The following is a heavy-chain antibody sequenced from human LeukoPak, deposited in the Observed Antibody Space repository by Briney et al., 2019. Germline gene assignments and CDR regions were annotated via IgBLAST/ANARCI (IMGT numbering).Heavy chain of an antibody. CDR3: ARGHPFCSSCPHDY. J-gene: IGHJ4*02. V-gene: IGHV1-2*02. D-gene: IGHD6-13*01. CDR1: GYTFTGYY. CDR2: INPNSGGT. Sequence: ASVKVSCKASGYTFTGYYMHWVRQAPGQGLEWMGWINPNSGGTNYAQKFQGRVTMTRDTSISTAYMELSRLRSDDTAVYYCARGHPFCSSCPHDYWGQGTLVTVSS.